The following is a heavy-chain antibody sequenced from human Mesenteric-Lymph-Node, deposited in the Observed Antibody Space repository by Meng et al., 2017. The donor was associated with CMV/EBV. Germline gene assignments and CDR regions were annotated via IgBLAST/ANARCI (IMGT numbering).Heavy chain of an antibody. CDR3: ARSRRYGSGSLFYYYYGMDV. CDR1: RYSFTSYW. J-gene: IGHJ6*02. V-gene: IGHV5-51*01. D-gene: IGHD3-10*01. Sequence: KVSCKGSRYSFTSYWIGWVRQMPGKGLEWMGIIYPGDSDTRYSPSFQGQVTISADKSISTAYLQWHSLKASDTAMYYCARSRRYGSGSLFYYYYGMDVWGQGTTVTVSS. CDR2: IYPGDSDT.